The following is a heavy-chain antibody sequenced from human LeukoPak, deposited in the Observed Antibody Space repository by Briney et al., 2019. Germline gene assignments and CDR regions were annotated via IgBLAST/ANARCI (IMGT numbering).Heavy chain of an antibody. D-gene: IGHD3-3*01. CDR1: GYTFTSYG. Sequence: VASVKVSCKASGYTFTSYGISWVRQAPGQGLEWMGWISAYNGNTNYAQKLQGRVTMTTDTSTSTAYMELRSLRSDDTAVYYCAREGGDFWSGYNWFDPWGQGTLVTVSS. V-gene: IGHV1-18*01. J-gene: IGHJ5*02. CDR2: ISAYNGNT. CDR3: AREGGDFWSGYNWFDP.